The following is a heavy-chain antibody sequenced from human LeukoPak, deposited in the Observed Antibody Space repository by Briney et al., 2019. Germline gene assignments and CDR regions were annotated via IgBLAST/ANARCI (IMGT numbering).Heavy chain of an antibody. V-gene: IGHV1-69*05. CDR2: IIPIFGTA. D-gene: IGHD2-15*01. CDR3: ARERRRYCSGGSCYIFDY. CDR1: GGTFSSYA. J-gene: IGHJ4*02. Sequence: SVKVSCKASGGTFSSYAISWVRQAPGQGLEWMGGIIPIFGTANYAQKFQGRVTITTDESTSTAYMELSSLRSEDTVVYYCARERRRYCSGGSCYIFDYWGQGTLVTVSS.